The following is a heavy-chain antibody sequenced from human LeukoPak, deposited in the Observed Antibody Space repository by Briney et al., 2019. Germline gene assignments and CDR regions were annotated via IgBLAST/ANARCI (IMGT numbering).Heavy chain of an antibody. CDR2: MNPNSGNT. D-gene: IGHD3-3*01. CDR1: GYTFTSYD. CDR3: ARSHSNPIFGVVTLFDY. J-gene: IGHJ4*02. V-gene: IGHV1-8*01. Sequence: GASVKVSCKASGYTFTSYDINWVRQATGQGLEWMGWMNPNSGNTGYAQKFQGRVTMTRNTSISTAYMELSSLRSEDTAVYYCARSHSNPIFGVVTLFDYWGQGTLVTVSS.